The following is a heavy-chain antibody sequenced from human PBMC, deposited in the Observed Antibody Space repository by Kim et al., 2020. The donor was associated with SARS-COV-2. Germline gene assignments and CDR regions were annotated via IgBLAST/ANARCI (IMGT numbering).Heavy chain of an antibody. CDR3: HDYGDYASSQRLDY. J-gene: IGHJ4*02. D-gene: IGHD4-17*01. CDR1: GFIFRNSA. V-gene: IGHV3-23*01. CDR2: ITGDGRHT. Sequence: GGSLRLSCAASGFIFRNSAMAWVRRAPGGGLEWVSSITGDGRHTYYADSVKGRFTISRDNSRSTLYLQLNSLRAGDTAIYYCHDYGDYASSQRLDYWGQGSLVTVSS.